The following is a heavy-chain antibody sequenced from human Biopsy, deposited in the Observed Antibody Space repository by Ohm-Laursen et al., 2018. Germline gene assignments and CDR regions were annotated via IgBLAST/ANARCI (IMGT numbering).Heavy chain of an antibody. CDR1: GESFNGYY. D-gene: IGHD3-22*01. Sequence: SQTLSLTCAVYGESFNGYYWSWIRQTPGKGLEWIGGINHSGRTNYNPSLKSRVTISVDTSKNQFSLKVRSVTAADTAVYYCVRGADYYDPYHYYALDVWGQGTTVTVSS. CDR3: VRGADYYDPYHYYALDV. J-gene: IGHJ6*02. CDR2: INHSGRT. V-gene: IGHV4-34*01.